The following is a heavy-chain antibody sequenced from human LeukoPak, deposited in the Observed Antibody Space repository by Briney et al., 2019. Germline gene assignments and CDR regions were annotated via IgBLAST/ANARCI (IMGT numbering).Heavy chain of an antibody. CDR3: ARELYSNSAFDY. Sequence: GGSLRLSCAASGFTFSSYAMSWVRQAPGKGLEWVSAISGSGGSTYYADSVKGRFTISRDNSKNSLYLQMNSLRAEDTAVYYCARELYSNSAFDYWGQGTLVTVSS. V-gene: IGHV3-23*01. D-gene: IGHD4-11*01. CDR1: GFTFSSYA. CDR2: ISGSGGST. J-gene: IGHJ4*02.